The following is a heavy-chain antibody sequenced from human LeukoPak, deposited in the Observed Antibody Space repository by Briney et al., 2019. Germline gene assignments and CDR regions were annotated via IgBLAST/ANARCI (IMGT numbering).Heavy chain of an antibody. Sequence: GGSLRLSCAASGFTFSSYGMHWVRQAPGKGLEWVAVISYDGSNKYYADSVKGRFTISRDNAKNSLYLQMNSLRAEDTAVYYCARSGGQQLVQVDYWGQGTLVTVSS. CDR3: ARSGGQQLVQVDY. V-gene: IGHV3-30*03. D-gene: IGHD6-13*01. CDR2: ISYDGSNK. CDR1: GFTFSSYG. J-gene: IGHJ4*02.